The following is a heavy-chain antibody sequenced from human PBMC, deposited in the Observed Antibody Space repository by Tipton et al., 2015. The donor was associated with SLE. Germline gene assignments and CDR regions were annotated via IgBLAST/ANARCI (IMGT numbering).Heavy chain of an antibody. V-gene: IGHV4-31*03. CDR3: AGVWGYLSLNYYYYMDV. CDR2: IYYSGST. J-gene: IGHJ6*03. D-gene: IGHD2-21*01. Sequence: TLSLTCTVSGGSISSGGYYWSWIRQHPGKGLEWIGYIYYSGSTYYNPSLKSRVTISVDTSKNQFSLKLSSVTAADTAVYYCAGVWGYLSLNYYYYMDVWGKGTTVTVSS. CDR1: GGSISSGGYY.